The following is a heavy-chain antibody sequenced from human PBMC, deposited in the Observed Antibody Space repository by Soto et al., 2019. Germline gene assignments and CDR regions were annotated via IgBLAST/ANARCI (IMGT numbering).Heavy chain of an antibody. CDR3: AKDEGGTWRQLWLPFDY. D-gene: IGHD5-18*01. CDR2: ISGSGGST. J-gene: IGHJ4*02. Sequence: EVQLLESGGGLVQPGGSLRLSCAASGFTFSSYAMSWVRQAPGKGLEWGSAISGSGGSTYYAASLKGRFTISRDNSKNTLYLQMNSLRAEDTSVYYCAKDEGGTWRQLWLPFDYWGQGTLVTVSS. CDR1: GFTFSSYA. V-gene: IGHV3-23*01.